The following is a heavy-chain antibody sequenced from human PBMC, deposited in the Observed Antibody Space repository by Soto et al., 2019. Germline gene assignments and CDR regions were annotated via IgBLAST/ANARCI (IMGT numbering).Heavy chain of an antibody. V-gene: IGHV3-74*01. J-gene: IGHJ6*04. Sequence: PGGSLRLSCAASGFTFSNYWMHWVRQAPWKGLVWVSRINADGSSTSYVDSVKGRFTISRDNAENTVYLQMNSLRAEDTAIYYCVREPGTPGSMDVWGIGTTVT. CDR2: INADGSST. CDR3: VREPGTPGSMDV. D-gene: IGHD2-15*01. CDR1: GFTFSNYW.